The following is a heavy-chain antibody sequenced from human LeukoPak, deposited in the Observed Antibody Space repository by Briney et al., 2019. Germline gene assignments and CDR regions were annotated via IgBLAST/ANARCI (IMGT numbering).Heavy chain of an antibody. CDR2: ISSGSKYI. V-gene: IGHV3-21*01. CDR3: ARALSYSYGSMDF. D-gene: IGHD5-18*01. J-gene: IGHJ4*02. Sequence: PGGSLRLSCAASGLTFSSYSVNWVRQAPGKGLEWVSSISSGSKYIYNADSVKGRFTISRDNAKNSLYLQMNSLRAEDTAVYYCARALSYSYGSMDFWGQGTLVVVSS. CDR1: GLTFSSYS.